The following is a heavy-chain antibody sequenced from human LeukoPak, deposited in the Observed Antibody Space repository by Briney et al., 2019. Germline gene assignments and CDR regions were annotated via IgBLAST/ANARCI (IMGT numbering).Heavy chain of an antibody. Sequence: GGAPRLFCAASWFTFSSYSMKWGRQAPREGVGWGSSISSSSYIYYADSVKGRFTISRDNAKNSLYLQMNSLRAEDTAVYYCARTTRDYYDSSGPGEYGMDVWGQGTTVTVSS. CDR2: ISSSSYI. J-gene: IGHJ6*02. CDR3: ARTTRDYYDSSGPGEYGMDV. CDR1: WFTFSSYS. V-gene: IGHV3-21*01. D-gene: IGHD3-22*01.